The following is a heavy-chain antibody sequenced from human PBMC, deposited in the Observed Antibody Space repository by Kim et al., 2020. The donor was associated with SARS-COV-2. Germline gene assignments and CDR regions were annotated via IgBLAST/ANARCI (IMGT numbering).Heavy chain of an antibody. Sequence: ADSVKGRFTISRDNSKNTLYLQMNSLRAEDQAVYYCAKDSRRGSVAFDTWGRGTVVTVSS. V-gene: IGHV3-23*01. CDR3: AKDSRRGSVAFDT. J-gene: IGHJ3*02. D-gene: IGHD3-10*01.